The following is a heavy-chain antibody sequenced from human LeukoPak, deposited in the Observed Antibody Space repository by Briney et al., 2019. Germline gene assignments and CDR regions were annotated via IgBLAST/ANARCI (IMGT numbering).Heavy chain of an antibody. CDR3: AKTLRHCAITSCYFYFDY. J-gene: IGHJ4*02. Sequence: GGSLRLSCAASGFIFGSFAMNWVRQAPGKGLEWVSGISGSGGGTYYIDSVKARFTISRDNSKNTLYLRIISLRAEDTAVYYCAKTLRHCAITSCYFYFDYWGQGTLVTVSS. D-gene: IGHD2-2*01. CDR1: GFIFGSFA. CDR2: ISGSGGGT. V-gene: IGHV3-23*01.